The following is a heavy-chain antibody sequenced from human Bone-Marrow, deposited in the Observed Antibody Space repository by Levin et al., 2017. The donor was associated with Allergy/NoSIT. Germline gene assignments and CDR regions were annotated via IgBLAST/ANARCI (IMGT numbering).Heavy chain of an antibody. CDR1: GYTFTTYD. CDR3: ARQSSSSALIDH. Sequence: ASVKVSCKASGYTFTTYDINWVRQATGQGLEWMGWMNPNTGHTGYTERFQGRVTLTWNPSISTAYMELSSLRSEDTAVYYCARQSSSSALIDHWGQGTLVTVSS. V-gene: IGHV1-8*01. CDR2: MNPNTGHT. J-gene: IGHJ4*02. D-gene: IGHD6-6*01.